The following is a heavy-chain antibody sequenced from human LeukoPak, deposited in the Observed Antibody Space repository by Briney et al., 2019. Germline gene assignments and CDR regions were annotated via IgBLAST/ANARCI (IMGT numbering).Heavy chain of an antibody. CDR1: GYSISSGYY. V-gene: IGHV4-38-2*02. CDR2: IYHSGST. J-gene: IGHJ3*02. D-gene: IGHD1-1*01. Sequence: PSETLSLTCTVSGYSISSGYYWGWIRQPPGEGLEWIGSIYHSGSTYYNPSLKSRVTISVDTSKNQFSLKLSSVTAADTAVYYCARIAWNDAFDIWGQGTMVTVSS. CDR3: ARIAWNDAFDI.